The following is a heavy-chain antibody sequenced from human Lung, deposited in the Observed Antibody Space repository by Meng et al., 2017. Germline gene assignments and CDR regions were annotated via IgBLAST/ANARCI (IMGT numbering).Heavy chain of an antibody. J-gene: IGHJ4*02. CDR2: INHSGST. CDR1: GGSFSDYY. D-gene: IGHD4-11*01. Sequence: QVQLQQWGGGLLKPSETLALPCVVSGGSFSDYYWSWIRQPPGKGLEWIGEINHSGSTNYNPSLESRATISVDTSQNNLSLKLSSVTAADSAVYYCARGPTTMAHDFDYWGQGTLVTVSS. V-gene: IGHV4-34*01. CDR3: ARGPTTMAHDFDY.